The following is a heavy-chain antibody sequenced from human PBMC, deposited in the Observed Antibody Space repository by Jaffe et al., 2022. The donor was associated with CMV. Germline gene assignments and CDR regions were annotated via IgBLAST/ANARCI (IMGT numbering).Heavy chain of an antibody. D-gene: IGHD3-22*01. Sequence: EVQLVESGGGLIQPGGSLRLSCAASGFTVSSNYMSWVRQAPGKGLEWVSAIYSGGSTYYADSVKGRFTVSRDESKNTLHLRMNSLRDEDTAVYYCVRGYYDSRGYWEAFFYFDYWGQGALVTVSS. J-gene: IGHJ4*02. CDR2: IYSGGST. CDR1: GFTVSSNY. CDR3: VRGYYDSRGYWEAFFYFDY. V-gene: IGHV3-53*01.